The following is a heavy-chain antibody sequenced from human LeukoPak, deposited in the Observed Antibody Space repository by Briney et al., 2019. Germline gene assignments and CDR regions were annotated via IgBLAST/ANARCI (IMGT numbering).Heavy chain of an antibody. D-gene: IGHD6-19*01. CDR2: INQDGSEK. CDR1: GFTFSSFW. CDR3: ARDSRIAVAAYYYYGMDV. V-gene: IGHV3-7*01. J-gene: IGHJ6*02. Sequence: PGGSLRLSCAASGFTFSSFWMTWVRQAPGKGLEWVANINQDGSEKYYVDSVQGRFTISRDNAKNSLYPQMNSLRAEDTAVYYCARDSRIAVAAYYYYGMDVWGQGTTVTVSS.